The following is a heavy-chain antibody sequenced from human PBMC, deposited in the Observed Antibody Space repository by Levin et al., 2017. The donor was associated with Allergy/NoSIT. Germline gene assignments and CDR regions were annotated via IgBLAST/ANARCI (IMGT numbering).Heavy chain of an antibody. CDR1: GASINSTNW. J-gene: IGHJ5*02. CDR3: AITVADFRRRWFDP. D-gene: IGHD6-19*01. V-gene: IGHV4-4*02. Sequence: SQTLSLTCVMSGASINSTNWWTWVRQSPGKGLEWIGEIYQGGSTNYNPSLKSRVTISGDKSKNQFSLKLTSVTAADTAMYYCAITVADFRRRWFDPWGQGALVTVSS. CDR2: IYQGGST.